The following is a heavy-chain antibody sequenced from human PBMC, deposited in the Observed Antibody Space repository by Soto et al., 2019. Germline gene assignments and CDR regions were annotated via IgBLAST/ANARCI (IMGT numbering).Heavy chain of an antibody. D-gene: IGHD1-26*01. Sequence: PGGSLRLSCAASGFTFSSYAMHWVRQAPGKGLEWVAVISYDGSNKYYADSVKGRFTISRDNSKNTLYLQMNSLRAEDTAVYYCARDRGPSGSYSAPDYWGQGTLVTVS. CDR2: ISYDGSNK. J-gene: IGHJ4*02. V-gene: IGHV3-30-3*01. CDR1: GFTFSSYA. CDR3: ARDRGPSGSYSAPDY.